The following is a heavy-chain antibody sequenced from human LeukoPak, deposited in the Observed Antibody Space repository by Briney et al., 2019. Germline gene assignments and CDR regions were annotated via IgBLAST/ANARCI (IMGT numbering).Heavy chain of an antibody. CDR3: ARDGLSVEYSSSWSGDY. Sequence: GASVKVSCKASGYTFTSYGISWVRQAPGQGLEWMGWISAYNGNTNYAQKLQGRVTMTTDTSTSTAYMELRSLRSDDTAVYYCARDGLSVEYSSSWSGDYWGQGTLVTVSS. J-gene: IGHJ4*02. V-gene: IGHV1-18*01. CDR2: ISAYNGNT. CDR1: GYTFTSYG. D-gene: IGHD6-13*01.